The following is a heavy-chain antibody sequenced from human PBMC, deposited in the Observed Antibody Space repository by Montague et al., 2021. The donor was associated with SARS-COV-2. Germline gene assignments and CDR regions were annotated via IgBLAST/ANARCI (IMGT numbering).Heavy chain of an antibody. V-gene: IGHV4-59*08. CDR1: GDSIRNSS. J-gene: IGHJ6*02. CDR3: ARHLRVTTVTSHMYHYSMDV. CDR2: IYYSGST. D-gene: IGHD4-11*01. Sequence: SETLSLTCSVSGDSIRNSSWSWIRQSPGKGLEWIGYIYYSGSTNYNPYLTSRVTISVDTSKNQVSMKLTSVTAADTAVYYCARHLRVTTVTSHMYHYSMDVWGQGTTVTVSS.